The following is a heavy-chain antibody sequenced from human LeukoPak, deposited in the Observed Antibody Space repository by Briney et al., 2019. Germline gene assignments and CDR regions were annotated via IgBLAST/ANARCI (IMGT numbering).Heavy chain of an antibody. V-gene: IGHV3-23*01. D-gene: IGHD6-13*01. CDR1: GFTFSNYA. CDR3: AKEWKYSSTWYQYYFDS. CDR2: LSSSGDRS. J-gene: IGHJ4*02. Sequence: GGSLRLSCAASGFTFSNYAMSWVRQAPGKGLEWVSALSSSGDRSYYADSVRGRFSISRDNSKNTLYLQMDSLRVEDTAIYYCAKEWKYSSTWYQYYFDSWGQGALVTVSS.